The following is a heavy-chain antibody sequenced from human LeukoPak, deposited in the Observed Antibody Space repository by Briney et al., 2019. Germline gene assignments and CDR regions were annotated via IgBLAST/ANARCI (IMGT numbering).Heavy chain of an antibody. CDR2: ISWNSATM. D-gene: IGHD3-22*01. V-gene: IGHV3-9*01. CDR1: GFTFSDYY. Sequence: PGGSLRLSCAASGFTFSDYYMSWIRQAPGKGLEWVSGISWNSATMVFAGSVRGRFTISRDNAKNSLYLQMNSLRADDTALYYCAKGGHSSSPYNHMDVWGQGTTVTVSS. CDR3: AKGGHSSSPYNHMDV. J-gene: IGHJ6*02.